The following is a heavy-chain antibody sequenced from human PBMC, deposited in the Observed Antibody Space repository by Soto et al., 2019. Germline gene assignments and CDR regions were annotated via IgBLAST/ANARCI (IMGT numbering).Heavy chain of an antibody. CDR3: ARVGWKATVTTMDYYYYMDV. CDR1: GFTFSSYG. V-gene: IGHV3-33*01. D-gene: IGHD4-17*01. Sequence: GGSMRLSCAASGFTFSSYGMHWVRQAPGKGLEWVAVIWYDGSNKYYADSVKGRFTISRDNSKNTLYLQMNSLRAEDTAVYYCARVGWKATVTTMDYYYYMDVWGKGTTVTVSS. J-gene: IGHJ6*03. CDR2: IWYDGSNK.